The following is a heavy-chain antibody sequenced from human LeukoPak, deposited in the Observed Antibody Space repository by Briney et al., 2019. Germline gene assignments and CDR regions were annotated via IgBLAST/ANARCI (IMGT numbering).Heavy chain of an antibody. CDR2: ISSSSSYI. CDR1: GFTFSSYS. J-gene: IGHJ3*02. V-gene: IGHV3-21*01. CDR3: ASLGVAANDAFDI. Sequence: PGGSLRLSCAASGFTFSSYSMNWVRQAPGKGLEWVSSISSSSSYIYYAYSVKRRFTISRDNAKNSLYLQMNSLRAEDTAVYYCASLGVAANDAFDIWGQGTMVTVSS. D-gene: IGHD3-16*01.